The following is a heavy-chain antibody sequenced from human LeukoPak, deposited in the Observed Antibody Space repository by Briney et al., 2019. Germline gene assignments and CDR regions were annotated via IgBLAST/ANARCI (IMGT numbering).Heavy chain of an antibody. Sequence: VASVKVSCKASGYTFTSYSMNWERQAPGQGLEWMGWINPNSGGTNYAQKFQGRVTMTRDTSISTAYMELSRLRSDDTAVYYCARVSNDFWSGLHYMDVWGKGTTVTVSS. V-gene: IGHV1-2*02. J-gene: IGHJ6*03. D-gene: IGHD3-3*01. CDR1: GYTFTSYS. CDR2: INPNSGGT. CDR3: ARVSNDFWSGLHYMDV.